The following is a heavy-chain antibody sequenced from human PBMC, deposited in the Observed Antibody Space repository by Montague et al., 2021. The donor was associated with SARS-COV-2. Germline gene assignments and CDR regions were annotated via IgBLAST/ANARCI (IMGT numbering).Heavy chain of an antibody. CDR2: IDYRGST. Sequence: SETLSLTCTVAGXSISSSSYDWGWIRQPPGKGLEWIGSIDYRGSTYYKXSVESRVTISVDTSKNQFSLKLRSVTAADTAVYYCARQRRGGLVSTPRFFDYWGQGTLVTVSS. D-gene: IGHD6-19*01. J-gene: IGHJ4*02. CDR3: ARQRRGGLVSTPRFFDY. V-gene: IGHV4-39*01. CDR1: GXSISSSSYD.